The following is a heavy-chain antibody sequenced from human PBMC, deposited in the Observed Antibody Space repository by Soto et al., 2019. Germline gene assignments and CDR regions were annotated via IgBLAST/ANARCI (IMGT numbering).Heavy chain of an antibody. J-gene: IGHJ4*02. D-gene: IGHD3-10*01. Sequence: EVQVLESGGGLVQPGGSLTLSCEASGFVFSSHAMTWVRQAPGRGLEWVSSITGSGGTTFYTDSVKGRFTISRDNSRNALLLQMNSLRDDDTAVYYCAKDFSLWSGEFLFPPYFDCWGQGALVTVSS. V-gene: IGHV3-23*01. CDR2: ITGSGGTT. CDR3: AKDFSLWSGEFLFPPYFDC. CDR1: GFVFSSHA.